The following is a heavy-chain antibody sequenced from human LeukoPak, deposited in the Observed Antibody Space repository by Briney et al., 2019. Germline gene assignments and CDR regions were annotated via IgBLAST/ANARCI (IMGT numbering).Heavy chain of an antibody. V-gene: IGHV3-21*01. CDR1: GFSLTNYH. D-gene: IGHD3-22*01. CDR2: ISSDTTDV. J-gene: IGHJ4*02. Sequence: PGGSLRLSCVGSGFSLTNYHMNWVRQAPGKGLEWVSYISSDTTDVYYADSVKGRFTISRDDARHSLSLELNSLRDEDTAVYYCAGGGYYDYWGQGSLVTVSS. CDR3: AGGGYYDY.